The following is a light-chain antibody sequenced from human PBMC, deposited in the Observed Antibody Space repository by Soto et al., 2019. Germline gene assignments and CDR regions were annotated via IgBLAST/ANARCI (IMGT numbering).Light chain of an antibody. V-gene: IGKV3-20*01. CDR1: QSVSSSY. CDR3: QQYDTWPLN. CDR2: GAS. J-gene: IGKJ4*01. Sequence: VTTQFPGSLSDPPGGRANHSCRASQSVSSSYLAWYQQKPGQAPRLLIYGASSRATGIPDRFSGSGSGTDFTLTISRLEPEDFAVYYCQQYDTWPLNFGGGTKVDIK.